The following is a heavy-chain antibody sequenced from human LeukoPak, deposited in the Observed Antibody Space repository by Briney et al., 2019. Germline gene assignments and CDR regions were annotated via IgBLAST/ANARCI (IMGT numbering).Heavy chain of an antibody. D-gene: IGHD3-22*01. J-gene: IGHJ4*02. CDR2: INTDGSIT. CDR1: GFTFSSYW. V-gene: IGHV3-74*01. Sequence: GGSLRLSCAASGFTFSSYWMHWVRQAPGKGLVWVSRINTDGSITSYADSVKGRFTISRDNAKNTLYLQMNSLRVEDTAAYYCARDLVPTYYDSKGMGYWGQGTLVTVSS. CDR3: ARDLVPTYYDSKGMGY.